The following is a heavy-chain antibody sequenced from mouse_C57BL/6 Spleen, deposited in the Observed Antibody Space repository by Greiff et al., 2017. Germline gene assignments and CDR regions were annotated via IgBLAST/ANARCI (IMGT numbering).Heavy chain of an antibody. J-gene: IGHJ4*01. CDR1: GFTFSDYG. CDR2: ISNLAYSI. D-gene: IGHD1-1*02. CDR3: ARLLTIYYAMDY. Sequence: EVKLQESGGGLVQPGGSLKLSCAASGFTFSDYGMAWVRQAPRKGPEWVAFISNLAYSIYYADTVTGRFTISRENAKNTLYLEMSSLRSEDTAMYYCARLLTIYYAMDYWGQGTSVTVSS. V-gene: IGHV5-15*01.